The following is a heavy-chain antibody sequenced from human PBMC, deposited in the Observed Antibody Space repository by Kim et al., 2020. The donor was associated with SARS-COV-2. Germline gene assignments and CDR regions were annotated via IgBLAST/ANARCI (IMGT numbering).Heavy chain of an antibody. Sequence: ASVKVSCKASGYTFTSYYMHWVRQAPGQGLEWMGIINPSGGSTSYAQKFQGRVTMTRDTSTSTVYMDLSSLRSEDTAVYYCARDRFIAAAGTGYYFDYWGQGTLVTVSS. CDR1: GYTFTSYY. CDR3: ARDRFIAAAGTGYYFDY. D-gene: IGHD6-13*01. J-gene: IGHJ4*02. CDR2: INPSGGST. V-gene: IGHV1-46*01.